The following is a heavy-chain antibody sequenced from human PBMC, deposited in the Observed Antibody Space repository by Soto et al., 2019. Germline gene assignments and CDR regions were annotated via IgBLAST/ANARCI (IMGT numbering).Heavy chain of an antibody. J-gene: IGHJ5*02. Sequence: QVQLVQSGAEVKRPGSSVKVSCKGSGDTFNRFTISWVRQAPGQGLEWMGKIIPILQTANYAQKFQDRVTITADVSTSTAYMELSSLRSEDTAMYYCARGYHVSGSRTYAYDLWGQGTLVTASS. V-gene: IGHV1-69*11. D-gene: IGHD3-10*01. CDR1: GDTFNRFT. CDR3: ARGYHVSGSRTYAYDL. CDR2: IIPILQTA.